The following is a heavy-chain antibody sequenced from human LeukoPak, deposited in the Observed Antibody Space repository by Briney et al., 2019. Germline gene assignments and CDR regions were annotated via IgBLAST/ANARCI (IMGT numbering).Heavy chain of an antibody. CDR2: IYYSGST. V-gene: IGHV4-59*01. J-gene: IGHJ4*02. Sequence: SETLSLTCTVSGGSISSYYWSWIRQPPGKGLEWIGYIYYSGSTNYNPSLKSRVTISVDTSKNQSSLKLSSVTAADTAVYYCAREGNHGAFDYWGQGTLVTVSS. CDR3: AREGNHGAFDY. D-gene: IGHD1-14*01. CDR1: GGSISSYY.